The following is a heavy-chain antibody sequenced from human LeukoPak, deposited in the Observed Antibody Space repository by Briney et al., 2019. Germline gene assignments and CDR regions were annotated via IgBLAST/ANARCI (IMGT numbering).Heavy chain of an antibody. CDR1: GGTFSSYA. CDR3: ARDGVEMGGSFDP. V-gene: IGHV1-69*05. Sequence: ASVKVSCKASGGTFSSYAISWVRQAPGQGLEWMGGIIPIFGTANYAQKFQGRVTITTDESTSTAYMELSSLRSEDTAVYYCARDGVEMGGSFDPWGQGTLVTVSS. CDR2: IIPIFGTA. J-gene: IGHJ5*02. D-gene: IGHD3-3*01.